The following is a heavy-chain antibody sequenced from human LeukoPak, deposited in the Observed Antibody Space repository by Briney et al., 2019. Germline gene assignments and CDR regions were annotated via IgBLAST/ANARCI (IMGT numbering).Heavy chain of an antibody. CDR2: INSDGSST. CDR1: GFXFSSYW. CDR3: AREGLYSSDWDY. J-gene: IGHJ4*02. D-gene: IGHD6-19*01. V-gene: IGHV3-74*01. Sequence: PGGSLRLSCAASGFXFSSYWMLWVRQAPGKGLVWVSRINSDGSSTSYADSVKGRFTISRDNAKNTLYLQTNSLRADDTAVYYCAREGLYSSDWDYWGQGTLVTVSS.